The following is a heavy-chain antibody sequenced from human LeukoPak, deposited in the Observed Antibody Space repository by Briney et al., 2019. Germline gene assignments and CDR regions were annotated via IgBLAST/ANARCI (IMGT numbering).Heavy chain of an antibody. D-gene: IGHD6-6*01. CDR1: GYTFTGYY. Sequence: ASVKVSCKASGYTFTGYYMHWVRQAPGQGLEWMGWINPNSGGTNYAQKFQGRVTMTRDTSISTAYMELSRLRSDDTAVYYCAREYSSSSAPDYWGQGTLVTVSS. V-gene: IGHV1-2*02. J-gene: IGHJ4*02. CDR2: INPNSGGT. CDR3: AREYSSSSAPDY.